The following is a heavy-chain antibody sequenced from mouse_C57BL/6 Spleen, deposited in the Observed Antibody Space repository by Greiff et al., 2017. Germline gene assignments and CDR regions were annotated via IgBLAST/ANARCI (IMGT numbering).Heavy chain of an antibody. J-gene: IGHJ1*03. CDR2: IDPSDSET. V-gene: IGHV1-52*01. Sequence: QVQLQQPGAELVRPGSSVKLSCKASGYTFTSYWMHWVKQRPIQGLEWIGNIDPSDSETHYNHKFQDKATLTVDKSSSTAYMQLSSLTSEDAAVYYCARSTMVTTDFDVWGTGTTVTVSS. CDR3: ARSTMVTTDFDV. D-gene: IGHD2-2*01. CDR1: GYTFTSYW.